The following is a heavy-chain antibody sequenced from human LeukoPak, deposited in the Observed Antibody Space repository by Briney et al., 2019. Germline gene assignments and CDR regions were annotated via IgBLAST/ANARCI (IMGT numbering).Heavy chain of an antibody. J-gene: IGHJ4*02. CDR3: ARLSLAAQIY. CDR1: GGSICRSRYY. V-gene: IGHV4-39*02. D-gene: IGHD6-13*01. CDR2: IFDSGST. Sequence: SETVSLTCTVSGGSICRSRYYWGWIRQPPGKVVEWIGSIFDSGSTYYNPSLKSRVPISVDKSKNHFSLSLSSVTAADTVVYYCARLSLAAQIYWGQGNLVTVSS.